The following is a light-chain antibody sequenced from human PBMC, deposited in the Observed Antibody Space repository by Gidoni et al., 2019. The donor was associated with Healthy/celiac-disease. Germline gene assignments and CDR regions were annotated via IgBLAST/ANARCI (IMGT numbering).Light chain of an antibody. Sequence: EIVFTQSPATLSLSPGARATLSCSASQSVSSYLAWYQHKPGQAPRLLIYDASNSATGIPARFSGSGSGTDFTLTISSLEPEDFAVYYCQQRSNWPTTFGGGTKVEIK. CDR1: QSVSSY. CDR3: QQRSNWPTT. J-gene: IGKJ4*01. V-gene: IGKV3-11*01. CDR2: DAS.